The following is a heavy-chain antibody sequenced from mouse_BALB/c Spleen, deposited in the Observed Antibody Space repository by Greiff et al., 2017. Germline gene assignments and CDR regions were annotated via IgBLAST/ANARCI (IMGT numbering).Heavy chain of an antibody. J-gene: IGHJ2*01. CDR3: ARTGEGY. CDR2: ISSGGST. CDR1: GFTFSSYA. V-gene: IGHV5-6-5*01. Sequence: EVQLVESGGGLVKPGGSLKLSCAASGFTFSSYAMSWVRQTPEKRLEWVASISSGGSTYYPDSVKGRFTTSRDNARNILYLQMSSLRSEDTAMYYCARTGEGYWGQGTTLTVSS.